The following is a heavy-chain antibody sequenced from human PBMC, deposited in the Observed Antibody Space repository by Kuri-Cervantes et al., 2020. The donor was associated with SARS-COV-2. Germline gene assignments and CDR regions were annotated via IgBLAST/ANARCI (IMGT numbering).Heavy chain of an antibody. D-gene: IGHD2-2*01. J-gene: IGHJ2*01. Sequence: GESLKISCAASGFTFSSYAMSWVRQAPGKGLEWVSAISGSGGSTYYADSVKGRFTISRDNSKTTLYLQMNSPRAEDTAVYYCAKDSPEIVVVPAAPLYFDLWGRGTLVTVSS. V-gene: IGHV3-23*01. CDR2: ISGSGGST. CDR3: AKDSPEIVVVPAAPLYFDL. CDR1: GFTFSSYA.